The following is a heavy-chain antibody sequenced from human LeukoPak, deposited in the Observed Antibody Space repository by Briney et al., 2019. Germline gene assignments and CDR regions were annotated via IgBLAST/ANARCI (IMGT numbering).Heavy chain of an antibody. CDR3: ARDRFGGMDV. J-gene: IGHJ6*04. D-gene: IGHD3-10*01. CDR1: GFTFSSYW. V-gene: IGHV3-7*01. CDR2: IKGDGSEK. Sequence: PGGSLRLSCAASGFTFSSYWMSWVRQAPGKGLEWVASIKGDGSEKYNLESLKGRFTISRDNAKNSLYLQMNTLRVEDTAVYYCARDRFGGMDVWGKGTTVTVSP.